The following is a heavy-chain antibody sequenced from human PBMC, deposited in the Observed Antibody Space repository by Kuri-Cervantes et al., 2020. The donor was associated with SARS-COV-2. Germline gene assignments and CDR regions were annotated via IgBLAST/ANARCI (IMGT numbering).Heavy chain of an antibody. D-gene: IGHD1-26*01. CDR1: GFTFSSYS. CDR3: ARGWDHYYYYYMDV. V-gene: IGHV3-21*05. J-gene: IGHJ6*03. CDR2: ISSSSSYI. Sequence: GGFLRPSWAASGFTFSSYSMNWVRQAPGKGLEWVSYISSSSSYIYYADSVKGRFTISRNNAKNSLYLQMNSLRAEDTAVYYCARGWDHYYYYYMDVWGKGTTVTVSS.